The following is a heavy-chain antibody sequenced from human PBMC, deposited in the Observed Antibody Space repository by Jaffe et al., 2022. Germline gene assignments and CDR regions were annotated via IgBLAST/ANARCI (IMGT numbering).Heavy chain of an antibody. J-gene: IGHJ4*02. V-gene: IGHV3-7*01. CDR3: ARDRGGALDY. CDR1: GFTFSTYW. Sequence: EVQLVESGGGLVQPGGSLRLSCAASGFTFSTYWMGWVRQAPGKGLEWVANIKYDESGKNYVDSVKGRFTISRDNAKNSLYLQMNSLRADDTAIYYCARDRGGALDYWGQGTLVTVSS. D-gene: IGHD3-10*01. CDR2: IKYDESGK.